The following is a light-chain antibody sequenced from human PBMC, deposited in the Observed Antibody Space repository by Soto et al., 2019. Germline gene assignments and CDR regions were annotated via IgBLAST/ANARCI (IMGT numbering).Light chain of an antibody. CDR2: DAS. V-gene: IGKV3-15*01. CDR1: QYIGST. Sequence: EIVLTQSPGTLSLSPGERATLSCRASQYIGSTIAWYQQRSGQAPRLIIFDASIRLPTVPARFSGSVSGTEFTLTISGLQSEDFAVYFCQQYTDRPRTFGQGTKVDIK. J-gene: IGKJ1*01. CDR3: QQYTDRPRT.